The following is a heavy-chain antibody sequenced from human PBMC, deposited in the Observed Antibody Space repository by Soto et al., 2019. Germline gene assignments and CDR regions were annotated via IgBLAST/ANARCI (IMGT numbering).Heavy chain of an antibody. D-gene: IGHD1-1*01. CDR2: ISAHNGNT. CDR3: ARGRYGDY. Sequence: QVNLVQSGAEVKKPGASVKVSCQASGYAFTTYGITWVRQAPGQGLEWRGWISAHNGNTNNAQKLQGRVTVTRDTSTSTAYMELRSLSSDDPAVYYCARGRYGDYWGQGALVTVSS. J-gene: IGHJ4*02. V-gene: IGHV1-18*01. CDR1: GYAFTTYG.